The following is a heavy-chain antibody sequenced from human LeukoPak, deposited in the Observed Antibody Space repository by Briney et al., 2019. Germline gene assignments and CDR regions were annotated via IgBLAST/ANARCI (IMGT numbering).Heavy chain of an antibody. CDR1: GFTFSSYA. Sequence: GGSLRLSCAASGFTFSSYAMSWVRQAPGKGLEWVSAISGSGGSTYYADSAKGRFTISRDNSKNTLYLQMNSLRAEDTAVSYCYGGNSLGWNWFDPWGQGTLVTVSS. CDR2: ISGSGGST. V-gene: IGHV3-23*01. J-gene: IGHJ5*02. D-gene: IGHD4-23*01. CDR3: YGGNSLGWNWFDP.